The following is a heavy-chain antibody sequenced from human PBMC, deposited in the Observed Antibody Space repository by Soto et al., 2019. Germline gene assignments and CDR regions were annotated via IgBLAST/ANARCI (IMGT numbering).Heavy chain of an antibody. CDR1: GGTFSSYA. J-gene: IGHJ4*01. D-gene: IGHD3-3*01. CDR2: IIPIFGTA. V-gene: IGHV1-69*13. CDR3: ARDRRSGYSPAYDY. Sequence: SVNVSCKASGGTFSSYAISWVRQAPGQGLELMGVIIPIFGTANYAQKFQGRVTITAXXXXXXTXMXLSSLRSEDTAVYYCARDRRSGYSPAYDYGG.